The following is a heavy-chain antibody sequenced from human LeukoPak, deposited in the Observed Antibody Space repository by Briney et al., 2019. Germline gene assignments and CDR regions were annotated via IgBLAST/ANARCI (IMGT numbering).Heavy chain of an antibody. D-gene: IGHD1-20*01. Sequence: GGSLRLSCAASGFTFSSYWMHWVRQAPGKGLVWVSRINSDGSSTNYADSVKGRITISRDNAKNTLYLQMNSLRAEDTAVYYCAGHITRAITEDYWGQGTLVTVSS. CDR1: GFTFSSYW. CDR3: AGHITRAITEDY. V-gene: IGHV3-74*01. CDR2: INSDGSST. J-gene: IGHJ4*02.